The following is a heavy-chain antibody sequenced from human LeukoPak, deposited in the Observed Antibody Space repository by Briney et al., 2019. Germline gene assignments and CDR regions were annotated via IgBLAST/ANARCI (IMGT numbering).Heavy chain of an antibody. CDR2: IISPRDTT. V-gene: IGHV3-23*01. CDR1: GFTFSNYA. D-gene: IGHD5-24*01. CDR3: AKEPFRGGGYNLDY. Sequence: GGSLRLSCAASGFTFSNYAMTWVRQAPGKGLEWVSSIISPRDTTYYADSVKGRFTISRDNSKNTLYLQMNSLRAEDTAVYYCAKEPFRGGGYNLDYWGPGTLVTVSS. J-gene: IGHJ4*02.